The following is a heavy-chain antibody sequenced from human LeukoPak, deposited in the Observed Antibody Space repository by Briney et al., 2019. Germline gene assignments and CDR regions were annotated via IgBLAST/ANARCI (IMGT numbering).Heavy chain of an antibody. CDR2: ISSSGSPI. J-gene: IGHJ3*02. V-gene: IGHV3-11*04. Sequence: GGSMRLSCAASGFTFSDYYMSWIRQAPGKGLEWVSYISSSGSPIYYADSVKGRFTISRDNAKNSLYLQMNSLRAEDTAVYYCATRIQGATISDIWGQGTVVTVSS. D-gene: IGHD5-12*01. CDR3: ATRIQGATISDI. CDR1: GFTFSDYY.